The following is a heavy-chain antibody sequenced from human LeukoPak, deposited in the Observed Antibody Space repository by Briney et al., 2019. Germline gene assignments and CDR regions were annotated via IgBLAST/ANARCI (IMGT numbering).Heavy chain of an antibody. J-gene: IGHJ4*02. CDR3: ATGPVDYFDY. CDR1: GFTFSSYA. CDR2: IRYDGSNK. V-gene: IGHV3-30*02. Sequence: AGGSLRLSCAASGFTFSSYAMHWVRQAPGKGLEWVAFIRYDGSNKYYADSVKGRFTISRDNSKNTLYLQMNSLRAEDTAVYYCATGPVDYFDYWGQGTLVTVSS.